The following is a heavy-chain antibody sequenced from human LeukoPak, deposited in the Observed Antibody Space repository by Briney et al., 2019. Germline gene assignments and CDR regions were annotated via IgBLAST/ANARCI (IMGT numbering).Heavy chain of an antibody. V-gene: IGHV3-7*01. CDR3: ARDIPRGARYLDL. Sequence: GGSLRLSCAASGFTFSSYWMTWVRQAPGKGLVWVANIDQDGSEKNYVDSVKGRFTISRDNGKNSLYLQMNSLRVGDTAVYYCARDIPRGARYLDLWGQGALVTVSS. CDR1: GFTFSSYW. CDR2: IDQDGSEK. D-gene: IGHD1-14*01. J-gene: IGHJ5*02.